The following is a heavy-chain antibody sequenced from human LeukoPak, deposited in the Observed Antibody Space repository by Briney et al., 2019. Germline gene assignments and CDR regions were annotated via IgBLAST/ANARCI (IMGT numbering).Heavy chain of an antibody. CDR2: IYSGGNT. J-gene: IGHJ4*02. CDR3: TRDFVY. V-gene: IGHV3-53*01. Sequence: RGSLRLSCAASGFTVSSNYMSWVRQAPGKGLEWVSVIYSGGNTYYADSVKGRFSISRDNSKNTLYLQMNSLRAEDTAVYYCTRDFVYWGQGTLVTVSS. CDR1: GFTVSSNY.